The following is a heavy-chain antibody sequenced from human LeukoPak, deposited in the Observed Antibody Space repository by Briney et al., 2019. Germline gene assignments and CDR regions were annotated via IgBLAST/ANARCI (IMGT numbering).Heavy chain of an antibody. D-gene: IGHD5-18*01. CDR1: GGSFSGYY. Sequence: PSETLSLTCAVYGGSFSGYYWSWVRQAPGKELEWVSSISSSSSYIYYADSVKGRFTISRDNAKNSLYLQMNSLRAEDTAVYYCARVRGPGYSYAEYYFDYWGQGTLVTVSS. CDR3: ARVRGPGYSYAEYYFDY. CDR2: ISSSSSYI. J-gene: IGHJ4*02. V-gene: IGHV3-21*01.